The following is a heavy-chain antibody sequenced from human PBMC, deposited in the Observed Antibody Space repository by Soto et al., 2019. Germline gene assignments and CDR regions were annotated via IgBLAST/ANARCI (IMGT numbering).Heavy chain of an antibody. CDR3: ARAPTKVAAAGTSWFDP. D-gene: IGHD6-13*01. V-gene: IGHV1-3*01. CDR1: GYTFTSYA. J-gene: IGHJ5*02. CDR2: INAGNGNT. Sequence: ASVKVSCKASGYTFTSYAMHWVLQAPGQRLEWMGWINAGNGNTKYSQKFQGRVTITRDTSASTAYMELSSLRSEDTAVYYCARAPTKVAAAGTSWFDPWGQGTLVTVSS.